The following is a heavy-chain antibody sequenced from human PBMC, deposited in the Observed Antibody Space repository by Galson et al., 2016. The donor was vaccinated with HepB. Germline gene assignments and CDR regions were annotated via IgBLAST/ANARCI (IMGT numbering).Heavy chain of an antibody. D-gene: IGHD6-13*01. Sequence: SLRLSCAASGFTFSSYAMSWVRQAPGKGLDWVSAISGSGDSTYYADSVKGRFTIPRDNSRNTLYLQMNSLRAEDTAVYYCALTIGRRYSTSWYNPHFQHWGQGTLVTVSS. CDR1: GFTFSSYA. CDR2: ISGSGDST. CDR3: ALTIGRRYSTSWYNPHFQH. J-gene: IGHJ1*01. V-gene: IGHV3-23*01.